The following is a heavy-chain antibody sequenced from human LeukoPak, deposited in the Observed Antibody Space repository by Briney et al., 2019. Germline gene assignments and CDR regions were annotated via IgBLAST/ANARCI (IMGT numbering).Heavy chain of an antibody. Sequence: GGSLRLSCAASGFAFSTYWMSWVRQAPGKGLEWVANIKGDGSDKYYLDSLKGRFTVSRDNAKNSLYLQVNSLRAADTAVYYCARPFGSGTYYQFDLWGTGTLVTVSS. CDR3: ARPFGSGTYYQFDL. CDR2: IKGDGSDK. V-gene: IGHV3-7*04. CDR1: GFAFSTYW. D-gene: IGHD3-10*01. J-gene: IGHJ4*02.